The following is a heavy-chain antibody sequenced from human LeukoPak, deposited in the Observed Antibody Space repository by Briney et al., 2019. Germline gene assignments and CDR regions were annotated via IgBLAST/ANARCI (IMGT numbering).Heavy chain of an antibody. CDR2: SAGSGGST. D-gene: IGHD3-22*01. Sequence: GGSLRLSCAAAGFTFPRHAMSWVRQAPRKGLEWVASSAGSGGSTHYAGSVKGRFTISRDNSQNTVYLHMNSLRADDTAVYYCAQEHFDTSGYYSRFDNWGQGILVTVSS. V-gene: IGHV3-23*01. J-gene: IGHJ4*02. CDR1: GFTFPRHA. CDR3: AQEHFDTSGYYSRFDN.